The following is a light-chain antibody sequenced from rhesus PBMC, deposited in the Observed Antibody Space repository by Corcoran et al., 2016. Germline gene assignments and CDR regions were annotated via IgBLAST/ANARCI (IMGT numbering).Light chain of an antibody. V-gene: IGKV1-22*01. CDR1: QSISSW. Sequence: DIQMTQSPSSLSASVGDTVTITCRASQSISSWLEWYQTKPGKAPKLLIYKAAILQSGVPSRFSGSGAGTDVTLTISSLEPEDFATYYCLQYSSSPWTFGQGTKVEIK. CDR2: KAA. CDR3: LQYSSSPWT. J-gene: IGKJ1*01.